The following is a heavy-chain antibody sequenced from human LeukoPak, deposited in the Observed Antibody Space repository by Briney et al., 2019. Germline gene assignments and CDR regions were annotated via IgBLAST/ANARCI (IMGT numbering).Heavy chain of an antibody. V-gene: IGHV4-34*01. Sequence: SETLSLTCAVYGGSFSGYYWSWIRQPPGKGLEWIGEINHSGSTNYNPSLKSRVTISVDTSKNQFSLKLSSVTAADTAVYYCARRRRAGTIWLYYMDVWGKGTTVTVSS. CDR1: GGSFSGYY. CDR3: ARRRRAGTIWLYYMDV. D-gene: IGHD1-7*01. CDR2: INHSGST. J-gene: IGHJ6*03.